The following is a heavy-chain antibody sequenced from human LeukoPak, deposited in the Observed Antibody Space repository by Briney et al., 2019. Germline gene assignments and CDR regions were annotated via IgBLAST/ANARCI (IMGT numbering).Heavy chain of an antibody. D-gene: IGHD5-18*01. V-gene: IGHV3-49*04. J-gene: IGHJ4*02. Sequence: GGSLRLSCTASGFTFGDYAMNWVRQAPGKGLEWVGFIRSKAYGGTTEYAASVKGRFTISRDDSKSIAYLQMNSLRAEDTAVYYCAKDLRAFFNSLGYFDYWGQGTLVTVSS. CDR1: GFTFGDYA. CDR2: IRSKAYGGTT. CDR3: AKDLRAFFNSLGYFDY.